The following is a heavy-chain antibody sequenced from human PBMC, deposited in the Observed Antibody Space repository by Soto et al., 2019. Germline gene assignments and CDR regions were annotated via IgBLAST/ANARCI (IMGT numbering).Heavy chain of an antibody. CDR2: ISGSGGST. V-gene: IGHV3-23*01. Sequence: PGGSLRLSCSAPGFPFSSYSLSWVRQAPGKGLEWVSAISGSGGSTYYADSVKGRFTISRDNSKNTLYLQMNSLRAEDTAVYYCAKDVSACYWGQGTLVTVSS. CDR1: GFPFSSYS. J-gene: IGHJ4*02. CDR3: AKDVSACY.